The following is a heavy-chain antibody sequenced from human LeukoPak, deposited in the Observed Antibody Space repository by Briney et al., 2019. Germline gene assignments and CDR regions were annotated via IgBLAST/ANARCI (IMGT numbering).Heavy chain of an antibody. D-gene: IGHD3-10*01. CDR3: ATPMVRGVENWFDP. CDR1: GYTFTSYD. V-gene: IGHV1-8*01. CDR2: MNPNSGNT. J-gene: IGHJ5*02. Sequence: ASVKVSCKASGYTFTSYDINWVRQATGQGLEWMGWMNPNSGNTGYAQKFQGRVTMTRNTSISTAYMELSSLRSEDTAVYYCATPMVRGVENWFDPWGQGTLVTVSS.